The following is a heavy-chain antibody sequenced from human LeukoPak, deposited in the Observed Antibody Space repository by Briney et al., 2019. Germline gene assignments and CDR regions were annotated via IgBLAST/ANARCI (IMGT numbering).Heavy chain of an antibody. CDR1: GFTFSSYA. V-gene: IGHV3-30*18. D-gene: IGHD4-17*01. Sequence: GGSLRLSCAASGFTFSSYAMHWVRQAPGKGLEWVAVISYDGSNKYYADSVKGRFTISRDNSKNTLYLQMNSLRAEDTAVYNCAKTGRDYGDYGGDYFDYWGQGTLVTVSS. J-gene: IGHJ4*02. CDR3: AKTGRDYGDYGGDYFDY. CDR2: ISYDGSNK.